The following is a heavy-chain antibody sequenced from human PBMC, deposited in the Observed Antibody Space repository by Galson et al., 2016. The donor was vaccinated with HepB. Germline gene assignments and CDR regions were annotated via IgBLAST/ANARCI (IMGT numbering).Heavy chain of an antibody. D-gene: IGHD6-19*01. V-gene: IGHV3-33*01. CDR1: GFTFSSFG. CDR3: ARDAQWPGYYFDY. Sequence: SLRLSCAASGFTFSSFGMHWVRQAPGKGLEWVAGIWYDGSNKYYADAVKGRFTISRDNSKNTLYLKMNSLRAEDTAVYYCARDAQWPGYYFDYWGQGTLVTVSS. CDR2: IWYDGSNK. J-gene: IGHJ4*02.